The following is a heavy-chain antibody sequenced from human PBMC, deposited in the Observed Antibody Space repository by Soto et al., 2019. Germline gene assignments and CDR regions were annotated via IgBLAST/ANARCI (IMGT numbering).Heavy chain of an antibody. CDR3: AKDRGPSDYSNYRGKYSYYYYGMDV. J-gene: IGHJ6*02. CDR2: ISGSCGST. CDR1: RVTVSSYG. D-gene: IGHD4-4*01. Sequence: CGSLRLSCAACRVTVSSYGMSGVRQAPGKGLEWVSAISGSCGSTYYADSVKGRFTISRDNSKNTLYLQMNSLRAEDTAVYYCAKDRGPSDYSNYRGKYSYYYYGMDVWGQGTTVTVSS. V-gene: IGHV3-23*01.